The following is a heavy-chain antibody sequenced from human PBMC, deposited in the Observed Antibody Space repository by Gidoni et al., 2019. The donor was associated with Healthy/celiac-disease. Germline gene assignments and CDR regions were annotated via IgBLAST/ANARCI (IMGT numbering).Heavy chain of an antibody. CDR2: IYHSGST. CDR3: ARLIWGNYYDSSGCIDY. D-gene: IGHD3-22*01. V-gene: IGHV4-38-2*01. CDR1: GYSISSGYY. Sequence: QVQLQESGPGLVKPSETLSLTCAVSGYSISSGYYWGWIRQPPGKGLEWIGGIYHSGSTYYNPSLKSRVTISVDTSKNQFSLKLSSVTAADTAVYYCARLIWGNYYDSSGCIDYWGQGTLVTVSS. J-gene: IGHJ4*02.